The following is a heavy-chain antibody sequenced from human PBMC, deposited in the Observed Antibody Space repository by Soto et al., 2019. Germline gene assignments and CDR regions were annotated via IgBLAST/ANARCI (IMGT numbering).Heavy chain of an antibody. D-gene: IGHD5-18*01. CDR2: IYPGDSDT. J-gene: IGHJ3*02. CDR3: ARRSASVDTAMGYSLLHAFDI. CDR1: GYSFTSYW. V-gene: IGHV5-51*01. Sequence: PGESLKISCKGSGYSFTSYWIGWVRQMPGKGLEWMGIIYPGDSDTRYSPSFQGQVTISADKSISTAYLQWSSLKASDTAMYYCARRSASVDTAMGYSLLHAFDIWGQGTMVTVSS.